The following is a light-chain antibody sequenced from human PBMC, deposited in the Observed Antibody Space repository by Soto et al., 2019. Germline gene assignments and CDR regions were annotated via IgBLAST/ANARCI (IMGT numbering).Light chain of an antibody. J-gene: IGLJ1*01. CDR2: DVS. V-gene: IGLV2-14*03. CDR1: SSDVGGYNY. Sequence: QSVLTQPASVSGSPGQSITISCTGTSSDVGGYNYVSWYQHHPGKAPKLMIYDVSNRPPGVSNRFSGSKSGNTASLTISGLQPEDEADYYCSSYTTSNTRQIVLGTGTKVTVL. CDR3: SSYTTSNTRQIV.